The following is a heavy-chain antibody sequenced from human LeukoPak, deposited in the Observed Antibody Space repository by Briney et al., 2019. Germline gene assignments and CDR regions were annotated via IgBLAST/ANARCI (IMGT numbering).Heavy chain of an antibody. CDR2: IYSSGRT. CDR1: GGSLGDFF. D-gene: IGHD2-2*01. J-gene: IGHJ5*02. CDR3: ARRYCSSTTCSPGDNWFDP. Sequence: SETLSLTCTISGGSLGDFFWSWIRQPAGKGLEWIGRIYSSGRTNYNPSLQSRLTISVDKSKSEFSLRLRSVTAADTAVYYCARRYCSSTTCSPGDNWFDPWGQGTLVTVSS. V-gene: IGHV4-4*07.